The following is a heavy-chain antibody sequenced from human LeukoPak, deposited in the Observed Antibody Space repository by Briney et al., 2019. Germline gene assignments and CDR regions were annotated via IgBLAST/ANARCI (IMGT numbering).Heavy chain of an antibody. V-gene: IGHV3-7*01. Sequence: GGSLRLSCAASGFTFSSYWMSWVRQAPGKGLEWVANIKQDGSEKYYVDSVKGRFTISRDNAKNSLYLQMNSLRAGDTAVYYCARDAETWIQLWLEGGYFDYWGQGTLVTVSS. CDR2: IKQDGSEK. CDR3: ARDAETWIQLWLEGGYFDY. D-gene: IGHD5-18*01. J-gene: IGHJ4*02. CDR1: GFTFSSYW.